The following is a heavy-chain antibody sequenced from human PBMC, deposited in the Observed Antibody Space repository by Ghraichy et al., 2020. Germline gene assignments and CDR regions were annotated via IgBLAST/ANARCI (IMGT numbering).Heavy chain of an antibody. J-gene: IGHJ4*02. CDR2: ISGSGGST. CDR1: GFIFSSYA. CDR3: AKDLGSTWSGDY. V-gene: IGHV3-23*01. D-gene: IGHD6-6*01. Sequence: GGSLRLSCTASGFIFSSYAMTWVRQAPGKGLEWVSGISGSGGSTYYADSVKGRFTISRDNSKNTLYLQMNSLRDEDTAVYYCAKDLGSTWSGDYWGQGTLVTVSS.